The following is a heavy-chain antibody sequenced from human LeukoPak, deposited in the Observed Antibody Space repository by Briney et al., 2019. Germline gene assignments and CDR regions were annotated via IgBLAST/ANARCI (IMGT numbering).Heavy chain of an antibody. CDR3: ARGLNSGFDY. Sequence: SQTLSLTSAISGDSVSGNSAVAWNWLRQSPSRGLEWLGRTYYRSKWNNDYAVSVKSRITINPGTSKNQFSLHLNSVTPEDTAVYYCARGLNSGFDYWGQGTLVTVSS. V-gene: IGHV6-1*01. D-gene: IGHD2/OR15-2a*01. CDR1: GDSVSGNSAVA. CDR2: TYYRSKWNN. J-gene: IGHJ4*02.